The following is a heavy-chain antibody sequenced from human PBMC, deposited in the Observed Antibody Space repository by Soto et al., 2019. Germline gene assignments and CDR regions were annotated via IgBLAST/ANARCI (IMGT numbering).Heavy chain of an antibody. J-gene: IGHJ5*02. D-gene: IGHD4-17*01. Sequence: QVQLVQSGAEVKKPGASVKVSCKASGYTFTSYDINWVRQATGQGLEYLGWMNPNSGNTGYVQKFQDRVTMTRDTSISTAYMELSSLRSEDTAVYFCARGVKYGAYSRWFDPWGQGTLVTVSS. CDR2: MNPNSGNT. CDR1: GYTFTSYD. CDR3: ARGVKYGAYSRWFDP. V-gene: IGHV1-8*01.